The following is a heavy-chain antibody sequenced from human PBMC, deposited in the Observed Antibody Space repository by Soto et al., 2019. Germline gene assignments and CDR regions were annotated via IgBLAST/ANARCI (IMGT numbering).Heavy chain of an antibody. CDR1: GAFLSSGGYY. CDR3: ARLSGNFYCGLDV. CDR2: IFYSGTT. V-gene: IGHV4-31*03. Sequence: PSETLSLTCTVSGAFLSSGGYYWTWIRQHPGKGLEWLGCIFYSGTTVYNPSLKSRLTLAMDTAKNQFSLSLSSVTTADTAVYYCARLSGNFYCGLDVWGQGTTVTVSS. J-gene: IGHJ6*02. D-gene: IGHD6-25*01.